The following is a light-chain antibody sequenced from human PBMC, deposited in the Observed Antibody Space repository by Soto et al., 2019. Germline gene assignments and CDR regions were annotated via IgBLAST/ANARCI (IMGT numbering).Light chain of an antibody. CDR3: NSYTSSTSRPYV. CDR1: TNDVGGYNY. V-gene: IGLV2-14*01. Sequence: QSVLTQPASVSGSPGQSITISCTGTTNDVGGYNYVSWYQQHPGKAPKLLIFEVSSRPSGVSNRFSGSKSGNTASLTISALQAEDEADSFCNSYTSSTSRPYVFGTGTKVTVL. J-gene: IGLJ1*01. CDR2: EVS.